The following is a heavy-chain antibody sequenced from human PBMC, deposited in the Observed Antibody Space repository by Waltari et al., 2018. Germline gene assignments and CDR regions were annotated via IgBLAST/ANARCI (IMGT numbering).Heavy chain of an antibody. CDR3: AHRGPRTGIYFDS. D-gene: IGHD7-27*01. J-gene: IGHJ4*02. V-gene: IGHV2-5*02. CDR1: GFSFNSSGVG. CDR2: IYWAADV. Sequence: QITLKESGPTLVKPTQTLTLTCTFSGFSFNSSGVGVGWIRQPPGKALEWLALIYWAADVRYSPSLKTRLAITKDTSKNQVVLTVTNMDPMDTATYYCAHRGPRTGIYFDSWGQGCLVIVSS.